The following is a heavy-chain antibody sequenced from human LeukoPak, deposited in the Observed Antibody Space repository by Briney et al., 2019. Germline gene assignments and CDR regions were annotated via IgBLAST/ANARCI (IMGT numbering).Heavy chain of an antibody. CDR3: ARGGWPQDLLNAFDI. J-gene: IGHJ3*02. Sequence: GGSLRLSCAASGFTFSNYEMNWVRQAPGKGLEWISYISISGSTIYYADSVKGRFTISRDNAKNSLYLQMNSLRAEDTAVYYSARGGWPQDLLNAFDIWGQGTMITVSS. CDR2: ISISGSTI. V-gene: IGHV3-48*03. D-gene: IGHD1-26*01. CDR1: GFTFSNYE.